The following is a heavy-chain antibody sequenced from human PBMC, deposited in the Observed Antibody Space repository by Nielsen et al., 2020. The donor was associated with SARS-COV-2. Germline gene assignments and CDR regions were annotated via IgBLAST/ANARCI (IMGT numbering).Heavy chain of an antibody. J-gene: IGHJ5*02. D-gene: IGHD3-3*01. CDR2: IYYSGST. CDR3: ARGVLNWFDP. Sequence: GSLRLSCTVSGGSISSYYWSWIRQPPGKGLEWIGYIYYSGSTNYNPSLKSRVTISVDTSKNQFSLKLSSVTAADTAVYYCARGVLNWFDPWGQGTLVTVSS. CDR1: GGSISSYY. V-gene: IGHV4-59*01.